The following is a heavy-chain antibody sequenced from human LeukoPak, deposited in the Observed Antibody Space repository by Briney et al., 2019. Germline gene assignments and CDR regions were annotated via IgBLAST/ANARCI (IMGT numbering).Heavy chain of an antibody. CDR3: ARARRGPYSYGTAGLDY. V-gene: IGHV3-33*01. Sequence: PGGSLRLSCAASGFTFSSYGMHWVRQAPGKGLEWVAVIWYDGSNKYYADSVKGRFTISRDNSKNTLYLQMNSLRAEDTAVYYCARARRGPYSYGTAGLDYWGQGTLVTVSS. J-gene: IGHJ4*02. CDR1: GFTFSSYG. CDR2: IWYDGSNK. D-gene: IGHD5-18*01.